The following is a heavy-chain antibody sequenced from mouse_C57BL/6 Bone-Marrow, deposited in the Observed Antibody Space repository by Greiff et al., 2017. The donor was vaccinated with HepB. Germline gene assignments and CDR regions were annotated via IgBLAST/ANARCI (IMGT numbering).Heavy chain of an antibody. CDR2: IRSKSNNYAT. J-gene: IGHJ2*01. D-gene: IGHD4-1*01. Sequence: EVKLMESGGGLVQPKGSLKLSCAASGFCFNTYAMNWVRQAPGKGLEWVARIRSKSNNYATYYADSVKDRFTISRDDSESMLYLQMNNLKTEETAMYYGVRQNWYYCDDWGEGTTLTDS. V-gene: IGHV10-1*01. CDR1: GFCFNTYA. CDR3: VRQNWYYCDD.